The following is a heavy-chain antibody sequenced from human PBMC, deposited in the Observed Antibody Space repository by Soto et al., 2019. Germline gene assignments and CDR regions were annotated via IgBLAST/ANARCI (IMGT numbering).Heavy chain of an antibody. CDR3: APLSVSLSGPYGIHV. CDR2: IIYSGLT. V-gene: IGHV4-39*01. D-gene: IGHD2-15*01. Sequence: SESLSLTCSVSGYSVTSSDYYWAWLRQPPGKGLEWIGSIIYSGLTYYNPSLKSRVTLSVDTTKNQFTVRLNSVTAANTAEYYGAPLSVSLSGPYGIHVWGQGTTVTVSS. J-gene: IGHJ6*02. CDR1: GYSVTSSDYY.